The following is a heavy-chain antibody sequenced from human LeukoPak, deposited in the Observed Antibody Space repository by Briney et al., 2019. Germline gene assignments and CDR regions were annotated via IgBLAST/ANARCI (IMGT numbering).Heavy chain of an antibody. CDR2: TYSGDTT. CDR3: ARRGGSYSPFGY. Sequence: PGGSLRLSCAASGFIVSSNHMGWVRQAPGKGLDWVSMTYSGDTTYYADSVKGRFTISGDNSKNTLHLQMNSLRVEDTAVYYCARRGGSYSPFGYWGQGTLVTVSS. V-gene: IGHV3-53*01. CDR1: GFIVSSNH. D-gene: IGHD1-26*01. J-gene: IGHJ4*02.